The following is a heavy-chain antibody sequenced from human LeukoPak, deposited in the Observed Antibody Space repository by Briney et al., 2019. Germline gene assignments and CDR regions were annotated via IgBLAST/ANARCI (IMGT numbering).Heavy chain of an antibody. J-gene: IGHJ5*02. CDR3: ARDYTGYFP. Sequence: GGSLRLSCEASGFTFSSYWMSWVRQAPGKGLEWVTNIKTDGSEKYYVDSVKGRFTISRDNAKNSLYLQMNSLRAEDTAVYYCARDYTGYFPWGQGTLVIVSS. V-gene: IGHV3-7*03. CDR2: IKTDGSEK. D-gene: IGHD3-9*01. CDR1: GFTFSSYW.